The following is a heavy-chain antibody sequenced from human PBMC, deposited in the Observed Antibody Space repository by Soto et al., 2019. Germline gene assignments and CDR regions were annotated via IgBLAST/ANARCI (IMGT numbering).Heavy chain of an antibody. D-gene: IGHD1-26*01. CDR3: ASDLVGASDSYGLDV. V-gene: IGHV3-33*01. J-gene: IGHJ6*02. CDR2: IWHDGNNK. Sequence: GGSLRLSCAASGFAFSNYGMHWVRQAPGKGLEWVAIIWHDGNNKYYADSVRGRFIISRDNSKNRLYLQMNSLRAEDTAVYYCASDLVGASDSYGLDVWGQGTPVTVSS. CDR1: GFAFSNYG.